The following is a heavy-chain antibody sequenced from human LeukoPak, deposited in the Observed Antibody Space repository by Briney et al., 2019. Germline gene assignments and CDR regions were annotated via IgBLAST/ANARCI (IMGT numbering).Heavy chain of an antibody. CDR2: ISNNGGYT. V-gene: IGHV3-23*01. CDR3: VKDYFDY. Sequence: GGSLRLSCAASGFTFSSSAMSWVRQAPGKGLEWVSAISNNGGYTYYADSVKGRFTISRDNSKNTLYLQMSSLRAEDTAVYYCVKDYFDYWGQGTLVTVSS. J-gene: IGHJ4*02. CDR1: GFTFSSSA.